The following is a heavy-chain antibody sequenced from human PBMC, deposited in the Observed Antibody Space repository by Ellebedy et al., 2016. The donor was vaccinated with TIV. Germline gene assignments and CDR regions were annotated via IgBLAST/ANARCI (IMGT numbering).Heavy chain of an antibody. Sequence: MPSETLFLTCTVSSASISTSYWSWIRQTPEKGLQWIGYISNTGRTNYNPSLQSRVTISVDTSRNQFSLKLTSVTAADTAVYYCARDRRGSYDYWGQGTLITVSS. D-gene: IGHD3-10*01. CDR2: ISNTGRT. J-gene: IGHJ4*02. CDR3: ARDRRGSYDY. V-gene: IGHV4-59*01. CDR1: SASISTSY.